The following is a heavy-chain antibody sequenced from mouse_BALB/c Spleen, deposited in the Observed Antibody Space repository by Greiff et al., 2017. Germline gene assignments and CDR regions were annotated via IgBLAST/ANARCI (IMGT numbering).Heavy chain of an antibody. Sequence: EVKLMESGGGLVQPGGSLKLSCAASGFTFSSYTMSWVRQTPEKRLEWVAYISNGGGSTYYPDTVKGRFTISRDNAKNTLYLQMSSLKSEDTAMYYCARHGRPPFAYWGQGTLVTVSA. J-gene: IGHJ3*01. CDR2: ISNGGGST. V-gene: IGHV5-12-2*01. CDR3: ARHGRPPFAY. CDR1: GFTFSSYT.